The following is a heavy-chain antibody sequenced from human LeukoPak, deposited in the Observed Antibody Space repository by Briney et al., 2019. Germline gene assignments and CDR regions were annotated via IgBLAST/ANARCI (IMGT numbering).Heavy chain of an antibody. J-gene: IGHJ4*02. Sequence: SETLSLTCAVSGVSISSSNSYWGWIRQPPGKGLEWIGSIYYSGSTYYNPSLKSRVTISVDTSKNQFSLKLSSVTAADTAVYYCARETYRGYDFGDFDCWGQGTLVTVSS. D-gene: IGHD5-12*01. CDR3: ARETYRGYDFGDFDC. CDR2: IYYSGST. V-gene: IGHV4-39*02. CDR1: GVSISSSNSY.